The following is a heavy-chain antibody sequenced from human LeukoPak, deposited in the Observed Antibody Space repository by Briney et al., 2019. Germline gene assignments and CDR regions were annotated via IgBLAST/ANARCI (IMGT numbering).Heavy chain of an antibody. CDR1: GFTFSSYS. V-gene: IGHV3-23*01. CDR2: ISGSGGST. CDR3: ANQYSSSWYPFDY. J-gene: IGHJ4*02. D-gene: IGHD6-13*01. Sequence: GGSLKLSCAASGFTFSSYSMSWVRQAPGKGLEWFSAISGSGGSTYYADSVKGRFTISRDNSKNTLYLQMNSLRAEDTAVYYCANQYSSSWYPFDYWGQGTLVTVSS.